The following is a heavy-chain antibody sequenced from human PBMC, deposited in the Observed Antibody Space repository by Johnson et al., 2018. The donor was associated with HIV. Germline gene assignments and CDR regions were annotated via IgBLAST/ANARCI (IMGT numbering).Heavy chain of an antibody. J-gene: IGHJ3*02. Sequence: QMLLVESGGGVVQPGRSLRLSCAASGFTFSSYAMHWVRQAPGKGLEWVAVISYDGSNKYYADSVKGRFTISRDNSKNTLYLQMNSLRAEDTAVYYCAREGAAAGPTDAFISGAKGQWSPSLQ. CDR2: ISYDGSNK. CDR1: GFTFSSYA. CDR3: AREGAAAGPTDAFIS. D-gene: IGHD6-13*01. V-gene: IGHV3-30-3*01.